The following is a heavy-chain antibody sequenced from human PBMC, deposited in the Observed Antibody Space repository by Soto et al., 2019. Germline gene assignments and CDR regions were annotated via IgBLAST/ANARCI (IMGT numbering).Heavy chain of an antibody. CDR1: GYTFTSYG. V-gene: IGHV1-18*01. J-gene: IGHJ4*02. D-gene: IGHD5-12*01. CDR2: ISAYNGNT. CDR3: ARDDSGYDYLFDY. Sequence: GASVKVSCKASGYTFTSYGISWVRQAPGQGLEWMGWISAYNGNTNYSQKFQGRVTITRDTSASTAYMELSSLRSEDTAVYYCARDDSGYDYLFDYWGQGTLVTVSS.